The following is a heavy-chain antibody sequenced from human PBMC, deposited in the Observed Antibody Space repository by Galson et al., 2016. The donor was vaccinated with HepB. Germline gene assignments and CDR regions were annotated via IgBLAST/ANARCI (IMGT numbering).Heavy chain of an antibody. J-gene: IGHJ4*02. CDR3: VKDARFGGNSETFDY. V-gene: IGHV3-48*04. D-gene: IGHD4-23*01. CDR1: GFTFSSYS. Sequence: SLRLSCAASGFTFSSYSMNWVRQVPGKGLEWVSYISSRSTTIYYADSVRGRFTMSRDNSKNSLYLQMSRLRGEDSAIYYCVKDARFGGNSETFDYWGQGTVVTVSS. CDR2: ISSRSTTI.